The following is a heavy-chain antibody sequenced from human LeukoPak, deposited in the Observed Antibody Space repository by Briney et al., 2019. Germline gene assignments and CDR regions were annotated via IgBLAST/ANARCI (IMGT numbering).Heavy chain of an antibody. Sequence: GGSLRLSCAASGFTFSSYAMSWVRQAPGKGLEWVSAISGSGDSTYYGDSVKGRFTISRDNSKNTLYLQLNSLRAEDTAVYYCAKTRPLDSSSWSHGDYWGQGTLVTVSS. J-gene: IGHJ4*02. V-gene: IGHV3-23*01. CDR1: GFTFSSYA. CDR2: ISGSGDST. D-gene: IGHD6-13*01. CDR3: AKTRPLDSSSWSHGDY.